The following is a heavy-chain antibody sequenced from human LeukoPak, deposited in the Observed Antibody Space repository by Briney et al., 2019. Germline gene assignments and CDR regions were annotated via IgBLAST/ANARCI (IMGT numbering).Heavy chain of an antibody. CDR2: ISDSGDTP. D-gene: IGHD1-14*01. J-gene: IGHJ2*01. V-gene: IGHV3-23*01. CDR3: VQLLDDNPIRWYFGL. Sequence: GGSLRLSCTASGFTFSNYAMSWVRQAPGKGLKWVSSISDSGDTPYYADSVKGLFTISRDNSKNTLYLQMGSLRAEDTAVYYCVQLLDDNPIRWYFGLWGRGTLVTVSS. CDR1: GFTFSNYA.